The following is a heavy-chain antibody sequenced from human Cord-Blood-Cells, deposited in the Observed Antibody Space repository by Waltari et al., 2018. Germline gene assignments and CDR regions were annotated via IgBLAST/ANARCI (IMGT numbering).Heavy chain of an antibody. V-gene: IGHV4-38-2*02. J-gene: IGHJ4*02. CDR3: ARVPDLAGYSSIPLFDY. CDR1: GYSISSGYY. CDR2: IYHSGST. D-gene: IGHD6-13*01. Sequence: QVQLQESGPGPVQPSETLTLTCPFSGYSISSGYYWGWIGQPPGKGLEWIGSIYHSGSTYYNPSLKSRVTISVDTSKNQFSLKLSSVTAADTAVYYCARVPDLAGYSSIPLFDYWGQGTLVTVSS.